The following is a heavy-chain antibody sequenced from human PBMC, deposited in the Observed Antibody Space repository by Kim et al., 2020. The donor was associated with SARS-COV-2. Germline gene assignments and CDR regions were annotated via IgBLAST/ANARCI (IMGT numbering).Heavy chain of an antibody. J-gene: IGHJ6*02. CDR2: IKQDGSEK. V-gene: IGHV3-7*01. CDR3: AREAAPLAYCGGDCFDSYYYGMDV. CDR1: GFTFSSYW. Sequence: GGSLRLSCAASGFTFSSYWMSWVRQAPGKGLEWVANIKQDGSEKYYVDFVKGRFTISRDNAKNSLYLQMNSLRAEDTAVYYCAREAAPLAYCGGDCFDSYYYGMDVWGQGTTVTVSS. D-gene: IGHD2-21*02.